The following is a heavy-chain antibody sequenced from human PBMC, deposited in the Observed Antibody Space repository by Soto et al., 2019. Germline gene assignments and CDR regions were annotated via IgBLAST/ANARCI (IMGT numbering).Heavy chain of an antibody. CDR1: ADTFTSYY. CDR2: INPNGGST. V-gene: IGHV1-46*01. D-gene: IGHD3-3*01. Sequence: ASVKVSCKAPADTFTSYYIHWVRQAPGHGLEWMGIINPNGGSTRFAQTFQGRITMTTDTSTSTAYMELSSLRSEDTAVYYCARELKRITIFGVVISKNYYYYYGMDVWGQGTTVTVSS. CDR3: ARELKRITIFGVVISKNYYYYYGMDV. J-gene: IGHJ6*02.